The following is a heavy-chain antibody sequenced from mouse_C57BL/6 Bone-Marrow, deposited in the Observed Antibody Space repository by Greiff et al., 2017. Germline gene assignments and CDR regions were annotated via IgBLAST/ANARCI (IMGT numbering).Heavy chain of an antibody. J-gene: IGHJ1*03. D-gene: IGHD1-1*01. V-gene: IGHV3-8*01. Sequence: EVKLQESGPGLAKPSQTLSLTCSVTGYSITSDYWNWIRKFPGNKLEYMGYISYSGSTYYNPSPKSRISITRDTSKNQYYLQLNSVTTEGTAKYDSARDYYGSLWYIDVWGTGTTVTVSS. CDR2: ISYSGST. CDR1: GYSITSDY. CDR3: ARDYYGSLWYIDV.